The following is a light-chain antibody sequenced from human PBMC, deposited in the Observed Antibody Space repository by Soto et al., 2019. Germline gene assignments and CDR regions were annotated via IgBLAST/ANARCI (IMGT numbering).Light chain of an antibody. J-gene: IGKJ1*01. V-gene: IGKV1-5*01. CDR2: DAS. CDR3: QQYSSFWT. CDR1: QIIHSW. Sequence: DIQITHSPSALSASVGDRVTITCRASQIIHSWLAWYQQKPGKVPKLLIYDASSVKSGVPSRFSGSRSGTEFTLTINSLQPDDFATYYCQQYSSFWTFGQGTKVDIK.